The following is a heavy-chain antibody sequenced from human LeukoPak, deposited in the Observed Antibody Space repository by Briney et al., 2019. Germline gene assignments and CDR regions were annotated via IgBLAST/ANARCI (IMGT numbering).Heavy chain of an antibody. J-gene: IGHJ4*02. Sequence: ASVKVSCKVSGYTVSELSMHWVRQAPGKGLEWMAGFDPEDGETMFAQKFQGRVTITRDTSASTAYMELSSLRSEDTAVYYCARSGYSSSWYPNPFDYWGQGTLVTVSS. CDR2: FDPEDGET. D-gene: IGHD6-13*01. V-gene: IGHV1-24*01. CDR1: GYTVSELS. CDR3: ARSGYSSSWYPNPFDY.